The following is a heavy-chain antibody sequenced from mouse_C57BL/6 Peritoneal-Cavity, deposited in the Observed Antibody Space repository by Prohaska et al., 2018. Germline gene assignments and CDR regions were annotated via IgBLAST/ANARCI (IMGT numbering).Heavy chain of an antibody. CDR2: SNPDSSKI. Sequence: EVKLLQSGGGLVQPGGSLKLSCAASGIDFSRYWMSWVRRAPGKGQEWIGKSNPDSSKINDAPYRKDKFIISRDNDKNTLYLQMSKVRSEDTAIYYCARQLGTSFDYWGQGTTLTVSS. CDR1: GIDFSRYW. V-gene: IGHV4-1*01. D-gene: IGHD4-1*02. J-gene: IGHJ2*01. CDR3: ARQLGTSFDY.